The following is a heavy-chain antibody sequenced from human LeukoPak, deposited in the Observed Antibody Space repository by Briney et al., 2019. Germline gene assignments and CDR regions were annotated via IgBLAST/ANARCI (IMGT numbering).Heavy chain of an antibody. Sequence: ASVKVSCKASGYTFTGYYMNWVRQAPGQGLEWMGWINPNSGGTNYAQKFQGRVTMTRDTSISTAYMELSRLRSDDTAVYYCARDPTQDYYYYYMDVWGKGTTVTVSS. CDR1: GYTFTGYY. CDR3: ARDPTQDYYYYYMDV. J-gene: IGHJ6*03. CDR2: INPNSGGT. V-gene: IGHV1-2*02.